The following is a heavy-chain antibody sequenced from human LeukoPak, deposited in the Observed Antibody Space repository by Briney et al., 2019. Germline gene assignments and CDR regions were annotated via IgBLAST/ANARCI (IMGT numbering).Heavy chain of an antibody. V-gene: IGHV4-34*01. Sequence: SETLSLTCAVYGGSFSGYYWSWIRQPPGEGLEWIGEINHSGSTNYNPSLKSRVTISVDTSKNQFSLKLSSVTAADTAVYYCARGGRYYDSSGPPPLDYWGQGTLVTVSS. CDR1: GGSFSGYY. CDR2: INHSGST. J-gene: IGHJ4*02. D-gene: IGHD3-22*01. CDR3: ARGGRYYDSSGPPPLDY.